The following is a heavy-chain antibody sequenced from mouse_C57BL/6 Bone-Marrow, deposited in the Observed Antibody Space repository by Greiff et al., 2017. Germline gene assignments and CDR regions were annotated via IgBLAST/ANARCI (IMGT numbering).Heavy chain of an antibody. CDR1: GYSITSGYY. Sequence: EVKLQESGPGLVKPSQSLSLTCSVTGYSITSGYYWNWIRQFPGNKLEWMGYISYDGSNNYNPSLKNRISITRDTSKNQFFLKLNSVTTEDTATYYCARELGGGWFAHWGQGTLVTVSA. D-gene: IGHD4-1*01. J-gene: IGHJ3*01. CDR2: ISYDGSN. CDR3: ARELGGGWFAH. V-gene: IGHV3-6*01.